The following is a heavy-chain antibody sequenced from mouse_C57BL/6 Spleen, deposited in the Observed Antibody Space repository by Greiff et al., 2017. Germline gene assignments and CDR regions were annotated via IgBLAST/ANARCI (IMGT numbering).Heavy chain of an antibody. Sequence: QVQLQQPGAELVKPGASVKLSCKASGYTFTSYWMQWVKQRPGQGLEWIGEIDPSDSYANYNQKFKGKATLTVDTSSSTAYMQLSSLTSEDSAVYYCARRQLPYAMDYWGQGTSVTVSS. V-gene: IGHV1-50*01. CDR3: ARRQLPYAMDY. D-gene: IGHD3-2*01. J-gene: IGHJ4*01. CDR2: IDPSDSYA. CDR1: GYTFTSYW.